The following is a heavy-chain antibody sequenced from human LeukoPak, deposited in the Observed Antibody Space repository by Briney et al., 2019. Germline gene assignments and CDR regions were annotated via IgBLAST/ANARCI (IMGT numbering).Heavy chain of an antibody. V-gene: IGHV4-4*07. D-gene: IGHD3-3*01. CDR1: GGSISSYY. J-gene: IGHJ6*02. CDR2: IYTSGST. Sequence: SETLSLTCTVSGGSISSYYWSWIRQPARKGLEWIGRIYTSGSTNYNPSLKSRVTMSVDTSKNQFSLKLSSVTAADTAVYYCARGESPYYDFWSGYYYYGMDVWGQGTTVTVSS. CDR3: ARGESPYYDFWSGYYYYGMDV.